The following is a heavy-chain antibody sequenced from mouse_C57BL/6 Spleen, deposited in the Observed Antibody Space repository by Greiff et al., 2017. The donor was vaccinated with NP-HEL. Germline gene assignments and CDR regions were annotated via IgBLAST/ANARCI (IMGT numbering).Heavy chain of an antibody. CDR3: ARDDGYCFAY. CDR2: ISYDGSN. D-gene: IGHD2-3*01. Sequence: EVQLQESGPGLVKPSQSLSLTCSVTGYSITSGYYWNWIRQCPGNKLEWMGYISYDGSNNYNPSLKNRISITRVTSKNQFFLKLNSVTTEDTATYYCARDDGYCFAYWGQGTLVTVSA. CDR1: GYSITSGYY. V-gene: IGHV3-6*01. J-gene: IGHJ3*01.